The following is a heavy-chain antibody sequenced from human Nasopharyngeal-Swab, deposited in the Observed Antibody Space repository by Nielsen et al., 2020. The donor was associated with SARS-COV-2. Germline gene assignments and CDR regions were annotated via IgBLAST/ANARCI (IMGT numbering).Heavy chain of an antibody. CDR2: IYHSGST. CDR1: GSSTSSGYY. D-gene: IGHD2-2*01. V-gene: IGHV4-38-2*02. CDR3: ERATSSTNCINDY. J-gene: IGHJ4*02. Sequence: SETLSLTCTVSGSSTSSGYYWGSIRLPPGKGLEWIGSIYHSGSTYYNPSLKTRVTISVDTSKNQFSLRLSSVTAADTAVHYCERATSSTNCINDYWGQGTLVTVSS.